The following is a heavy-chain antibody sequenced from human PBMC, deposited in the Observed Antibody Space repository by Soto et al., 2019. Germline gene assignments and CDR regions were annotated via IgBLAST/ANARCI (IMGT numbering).Heavy chain of an antibody. V-gene: IGHV4-59*01. J-gene: IGHJ6*02. CDR2: IYYSGST. CDR1: GGSISSYY. CDR3: AIEGVSISCYSYNGMDI. D-gene: IGHD2-2*01. Sequence: QVQLQESGPGLVKPSETLSLTCTVSGGSISSYYWSWIRQPPGQGLVWIGYIYYSGSTNYNPSLNIRGTVYVDKSKNLFSLTLSSVTAPDSAVLYCAIEGVSISCYSYNGMDIWGQETTVTVSS.